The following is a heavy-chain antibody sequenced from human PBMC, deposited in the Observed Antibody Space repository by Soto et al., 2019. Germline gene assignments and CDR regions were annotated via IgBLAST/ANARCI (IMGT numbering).Heavy chain of an antibody. CDR3: AKSQSPRIAAAGNARWFDP. D-gene: IGHD6-13*01. CDR2: IAFTGSAT. Sequence: GGSIRLCCATSGFTVHDYAMGGVLQAPGKGLEWVSAIAFTGSATYYADSVKGRFTISRDNSKNIVYLQMNSLRAEDTAVYYCAKSQSPRIAAAGNARWFDPWGQGTLVTVYS. V-gene: IGHV3-23*05. CDR1: GFTVHDYA. J-gene: IGHJ5*02.